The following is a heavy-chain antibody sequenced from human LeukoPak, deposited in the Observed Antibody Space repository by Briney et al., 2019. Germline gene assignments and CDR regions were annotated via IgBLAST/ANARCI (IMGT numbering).Heavy chain of an antibody. D-gene: IGHD1-26*01. Sequence: PGGSLRLSCATSGFTFSNYWMTWVRQPPGKGLEWVSFISINTDTFYADSVRGRFIISSDNSQNLVHLQMNSLTVEDTAVYYCARAQGALDYWGQGTLVTVSS. CDR3: ARAQGALDY. V-gene: IGHV3-21*04. J-gene: IGHJ4*02. CDR2: ISINTDT. CDR1: GFTFSNYW.